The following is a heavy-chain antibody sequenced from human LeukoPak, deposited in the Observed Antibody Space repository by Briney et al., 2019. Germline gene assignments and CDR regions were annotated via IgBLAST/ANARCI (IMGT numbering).Heavy chain of an antibody. D-gene: IGHD2-2*02. V-gene: IGHV1-2*02. J-gene: IGHJ6*02. CDR3: ARDDLLGYCSSTSCYNDYYGMDV. Sequence: ASVKVSCKASGYTFTGYYMHWVRQAPGQGLEWMGWINPNSGGTNYAQKFQGRVTMTRDTSISTAYMELSRLRSDDTAVYYCARDDLLGYCSSTSCYNDYYGMDVWGQGTTVTVSS. CDR1: GYTFTGYY. CDR2: INPNSGGT.